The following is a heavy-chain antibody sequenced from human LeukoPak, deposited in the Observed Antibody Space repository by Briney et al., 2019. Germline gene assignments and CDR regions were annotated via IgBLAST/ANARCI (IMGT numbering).Heavy chain of an antibody. Sequence: SETLSLTCTVSGGSISSYYWSWIRQPPGKGLEWIGYIYYSGSTNYNPSLKSRVTISVDTSKNQFSLKLSSVTAADTAVYYCARGRDSSSVNFDYWGQGTLVTVSS. CDR2: IYYSGST. V-gene: IGHV4-59*01. D-gene: IGHD6-6*01. J-gene: IGHJ4*02. CDR1: GGSISSYY. CDR3: ARGRDSSSVNFDY.